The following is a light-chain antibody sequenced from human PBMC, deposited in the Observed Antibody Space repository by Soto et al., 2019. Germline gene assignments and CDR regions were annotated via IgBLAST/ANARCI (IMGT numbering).Light chain of an antibody. CDR3: QQSFSSPFT. J-gene: IGKJ3*01. V-gene: IGKV1-39*01. Sequence: DIQLTQSTSSLSASVGDRVTLTCRASHNINSLLNWYQQKPGKAPKVLIYAASKLETGVSSRFSGSGSGTDFTLTISGLQPEDSATYYCQQSFSSPFTFRPGTKVHIK. CDR2: AAS. CDR1: HNINSL.